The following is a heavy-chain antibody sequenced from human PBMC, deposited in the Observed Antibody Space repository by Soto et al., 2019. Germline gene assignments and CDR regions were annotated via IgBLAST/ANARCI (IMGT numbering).Heavy chain of an antibody. V-gene: IGHV3-74*03. D-gene: IGHD2-21*01. J-gene: IGHJ6*02. CDR1: GFTVSNYW. CDR2: INIDGSGT. CDR3: ARYSYAPDV. Sequence: PGGSLRLSCAASGFTVSNYWMHWVRQAPGKGLVWVSRINIDGSGTTYADSVEGRFTISRDNAKNTVFLEMKNLRAEDTAVYYCARYSYAPDVWGHGTTVTVSS.